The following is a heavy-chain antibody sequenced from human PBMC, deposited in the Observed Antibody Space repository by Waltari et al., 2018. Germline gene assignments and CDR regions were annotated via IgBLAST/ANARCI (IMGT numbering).Heavy chain of an antibody. V-gene: IGHV3-7*01. Sequence: EVQLVESGGGLVQPGGSLRLPCDASGFTFSYHWMTWVRQAPGKGREWVANIKEDGGEKYYVDSVKGRFTISRDNAKNSLYLQMNSLRAEDTAVYYCARLYMAAFDYWDEGTLVTVSS. CDR1: GFTFSYHW. CDR3: ARLYMAAFDY. D-gene: IGHD1-20*01. J-gene: IGHJ4*02. CDR2: IKEDGGEK.